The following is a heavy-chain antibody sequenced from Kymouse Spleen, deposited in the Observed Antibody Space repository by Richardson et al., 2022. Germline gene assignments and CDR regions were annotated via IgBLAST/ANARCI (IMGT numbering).Heavy chain of an antibody. D-gene: IGHD6-6*01. J-gene: IGHJ4*02. CDR1: GGSFSGYY. V-gene: IGHV4-34*01. Sequence: QVQLQQWGAGLLKPSETLSLTCAVYGGSFSGYYWSWIRQPPGKGLEWIGEINHSGSTNYNPSLKSRVTISVDTSKNQFSLKLSSVTAADTAVYYCARGGGSIAARGFDYWGQGTLVTVSS. CDR2: INHSGST. CDR3: ARGGGSIAARGFDY.